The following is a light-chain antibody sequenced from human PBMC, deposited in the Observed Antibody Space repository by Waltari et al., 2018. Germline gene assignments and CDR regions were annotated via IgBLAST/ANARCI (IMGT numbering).Light chain of an antibody. J-gene: IGKJ5*01. CDR3: QQYETFT. CDR1: QNSNNG. V-gene: IGKV1-5*03. Sequence: DIHMTQSPSTLSAFVGDRVSITCRASQNSNNGLAWYQLKPGKAPKLLIYQASTLEIGVPSRFSGTGSGTEFTITIPNLQPDDFATYYCQQYETFTFGQGTRLEIK. CDR2: QAS.